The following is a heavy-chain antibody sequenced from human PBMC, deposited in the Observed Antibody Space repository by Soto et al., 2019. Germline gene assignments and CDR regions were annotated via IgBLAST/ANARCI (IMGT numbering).Heavy chain of an antibody. Sequence: QVQLVESGGGVVQPGRSLRLSCAASGFTFSSYAMHWVRQAPGKGPEWVAVISYDGSNKYYADSVKGRFTISRDNSKNTLYLQMNSLRAEDTAVYYCAREDIAVAPFNYWGQGTLVTVSS. D-gene: IGHD6-19*01. V-gene: IGHV3-30-3*01. J-gene: IGHJ4*02. CDR2: ISYDGSNK. CDR1: GFTFSSYA. CDR3: AREDIAVAPFNY.